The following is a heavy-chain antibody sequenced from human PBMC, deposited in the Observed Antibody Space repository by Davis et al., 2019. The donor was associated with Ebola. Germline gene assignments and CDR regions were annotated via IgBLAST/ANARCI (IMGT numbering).Heavy chain of an antibody. V-gene: IGHV3-48*04. Sequence: GGSLRLSCAASGFTFSSYWMSWVRQAPGKGLEWVSYISSSGSTIYYADSVKGRFTISRDNAKNSLYLQMNSLRAEDTAVYYCAGLIAAALDYWGQGTLVTVSS. CDR1: GFTFSSYW. D-gene: IGHD6-13*01. CDR2: ISSSGSTI. J-gene: IGHJ4*02. CDR3: AGLIAAALDY.